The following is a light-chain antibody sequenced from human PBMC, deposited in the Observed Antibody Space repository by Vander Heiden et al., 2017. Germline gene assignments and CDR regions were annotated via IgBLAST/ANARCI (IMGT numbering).Light chain of an antibody. CDR1: QSVSSSY. CDR2: GAS. J-gene: IGKJ2*01. Sequence: IVLTLSPGQLSLSPGERATLSCRASQSVSSSYLAWYQQKPGQAPRLLIYGASSRATGIPDRFSGSGSGTDFTLTISRLEPEDFAVYYCQQYGSSPGTFGQGTKLEIK. V-gene: IGKV3-20*01. CDR3: QQYGSSPGT.